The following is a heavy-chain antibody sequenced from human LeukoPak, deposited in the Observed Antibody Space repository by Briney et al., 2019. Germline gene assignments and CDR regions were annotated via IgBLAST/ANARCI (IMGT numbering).Heavy chain of an antibody. D-gene: IGHD3-10*01. CDR1: GGSISSYY. J-gene: IGHJ6*03. Sequence: PSETLSLTCTVSGGSISSYYWSWIRQPPGKGLEWIGYIYYSGSTNYNPSLKSRVTISVDTSKNQFSLKLSSVTAADTAVYYCARERGSGSYFPYYYYYMDVWGKGTTVTISS. V-gene: IGHV4-59*12. CDR3: ARERGSGSYFPYYYYYMDV. CDR2: IYYSGST.